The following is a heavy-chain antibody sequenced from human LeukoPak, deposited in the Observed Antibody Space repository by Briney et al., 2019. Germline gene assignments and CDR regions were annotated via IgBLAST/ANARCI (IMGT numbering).Heavy chain of an antibody. CDR2: IYRDCST. CDR1: GFTSSIYY. Sequence: PGGSLRLSCAVSGFTSSIYYMTWVRQAPGKGLEWVSYIYRDCSTYSPDSVKDRFSISRDNSKNPVYLQMNSLRAEDTAVYYCARGPGWNYFDYWGQGTLVTVSS. J-gene: IGHJ4*02. CDR3: ARGPGWNYFDY. D-gene: IGHD2-15*01. V-gene: IGHV3-66*01.